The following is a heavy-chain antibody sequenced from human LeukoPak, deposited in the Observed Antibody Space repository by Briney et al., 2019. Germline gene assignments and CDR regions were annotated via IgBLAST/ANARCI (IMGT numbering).Heavy chain of an antibody. J-gene: IGHJ4*02. D-gene: IGHD2-2*01. CDR2: INPSGGST. V-gene: IGHV1-46*01. CDR3: ARGQTIVVVPAATLLDY. Sequence: ASVTVSCKASGYTFTSYYMHWMRQAPGQGLEWMGIINPSGGSTSYAQKFQGRVTMTRDTSTSTVYMELSSLRSEDTAVYYCARGQTIVVVPAATLLDYWGQGTLVTVSS. CDR1: GYTFTSYY.